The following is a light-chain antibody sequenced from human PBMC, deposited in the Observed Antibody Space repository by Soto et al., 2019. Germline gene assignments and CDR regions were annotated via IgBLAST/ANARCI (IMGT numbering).Light chain of an antibody. V-gene: IGLV2-14*01. J-gene: IGLJ1*01. CDR2: EVS. CDR1: SSDVGGYNY. Sequence: QSGLTQPASVSGSPGQSITISCTGTSSDVGGYNYVSWYQQHPGKAPKLMIYEVSNRPSGVYNRFSGSKSGNTASLTISGLQAEDEADYYCSSYTSSSTRDFGTGTKVTVL. CDR3: SSYTSSSTRD.